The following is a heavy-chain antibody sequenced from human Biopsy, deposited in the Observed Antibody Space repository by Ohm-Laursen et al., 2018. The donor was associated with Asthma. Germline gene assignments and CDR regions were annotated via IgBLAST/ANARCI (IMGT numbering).Heavy chain of an antibody. Sequence: SVKVSCKPLGGTFNAYVIGWVRQAPGQGLEWMGGINSVFGTTTYPQKFQDRVTITADDSTSTVYMELSSLRSEDTAVYYCARKAGSCISRTCYSLDFWDQGTLVTVSS. J-gene: IGHJ4*02. CDR2: INSVFGTT. D-gene: IGHD2-2*01. CDR3: ARKAGSCISRTCYSLDF. CDR1: GGTFNAYV. V-gene: IGHV1-69*13.